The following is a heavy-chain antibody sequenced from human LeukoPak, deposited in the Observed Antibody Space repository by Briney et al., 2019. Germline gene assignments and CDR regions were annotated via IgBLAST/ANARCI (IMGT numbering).Heavy chain of an antibody. CDR2: IYSGGST. V-gene: IGHV3-53*01. Sequence: PGGSLRLSCAASGFTVSSNYMSWVRQAPGKGLEWVSVIYSGGSTYCADSVKGRFTISRDNSKNTLYLQMNSLRAEDTAVYYCASLMYYYDSSGPDDAFDIWGQGTMVTVSS. D-gene: IGHD3-22*01. CDR1: GFTVSSNY. CDR3: ASLMYYYDSSGPDDAFDI. J-gene: IGHJ3*02.